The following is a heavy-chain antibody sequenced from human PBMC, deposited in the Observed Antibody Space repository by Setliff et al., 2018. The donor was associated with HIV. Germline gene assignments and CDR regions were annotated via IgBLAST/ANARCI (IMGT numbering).Heavy chain of an antibody. V-gene: IGHV3-33*01. CDR3: ARAEGGYCSGGSCYGYYGMDV. CDR1: GFRFSTYG. Sequence: GSLRLSCVASGFRFSTYGMHWVRQAPGKGLEWVTFIWYDGSDKYYLDSVKGRFTISRDNSKNTLYLQMNNLRPEDTAVYYCARAEGGYCSGGSCYGYYGMDVWGQGTTVTVSS. D-gene: IGHD2-15*01. CDR2: IWYDGSDK. J-gene: IGHJ6*02.